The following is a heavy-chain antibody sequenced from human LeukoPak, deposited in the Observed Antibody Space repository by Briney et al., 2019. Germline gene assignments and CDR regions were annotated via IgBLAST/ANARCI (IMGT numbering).Heavy chain of an antibody. CDR3: VKDGSTVTTPKVNY. CDR1: GFTFSSYA. CDR2: ISSNGGSK. Sequence: PAGSLRLSCSASGFTFSSYAMHWVRQAPGKGLEYVSAISSNGGSKYYADSVKGRSTISRANSKNTLYLQMSSLRAEDTAVYHCVKDGSTVTTPKVNYWGQGGLVTDSS. J-gene: IGHJ4*02. V-gene: IGHV3-64D*06. D-gene: IGHD4-17*01.